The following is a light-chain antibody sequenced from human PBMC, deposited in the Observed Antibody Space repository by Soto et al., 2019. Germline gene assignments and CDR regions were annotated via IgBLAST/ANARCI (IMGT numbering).Light chain of an antibody. J-gene: IGKJ4*01. CDR3: QQYNNWPLT. CDR2: GAS. Sequence: EIVMTQAPATLSVSPGERATLSCRASQSVSSNLAWYQQKPGQAPRLIIYGASTRSTGIPARFSGSGSGTEFTLNISSLQSEDFAVYSCQQYNNWPLTFGGGTKGEI. CDR1: QSVSSN. V-gene: IGKV3-15*01.